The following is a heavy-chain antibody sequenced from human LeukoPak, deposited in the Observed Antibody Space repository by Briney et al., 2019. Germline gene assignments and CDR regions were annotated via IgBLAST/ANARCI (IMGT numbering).Heavy chain of an antibody. CDR3: ARGYSSSRYNWLDP. V-gene: IGHV3-74*03. J-gene: IGHJ5*02. D-gene: IGHD6-13*01. CDR2: INSDGTSA. CDR1: GITFSSYW. Sequence: GGSLRLSCAASGITFSSYWMHWVRQAPGKGPMYVSRINSDGTSAAYADSVKGRFIISRDNAKNTLYLQMNSLRAEDTAVYYCARGYSSSRYNWLDPWGQGTLVTVSS.